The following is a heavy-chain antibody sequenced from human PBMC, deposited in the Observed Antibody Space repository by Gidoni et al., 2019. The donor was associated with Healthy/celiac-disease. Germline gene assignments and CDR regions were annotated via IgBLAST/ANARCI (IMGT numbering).Heavy chain of an antibody. J-gene: IGHJ4*02. CDR1: GYTFTSYY. Sequence: QVQLVQSGAEVKKPGASVKVFCKASGYTFTSYYMHWVRQAPGQGLEWMGISNPSCGSTSYAQKFQGRVTMTRDTSTSTVYMELSSLRSEDTAVYYCARAFCGGDCPFDYWGQGTLVTVSS. V-gene: IGHV1-46*01. CDR3: ARAFCGGDCPFDY. D-gene: IGHD2-21*01. CDR2: SNPSCGST.